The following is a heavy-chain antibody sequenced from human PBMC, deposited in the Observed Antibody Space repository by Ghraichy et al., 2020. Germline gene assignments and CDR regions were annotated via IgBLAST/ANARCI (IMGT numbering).Heavy chain of an antibody. CDR1: GFTFSGYL. J-gene: IGHJ2*01. Sequence: GGSLRLSCAASGFTFSGYLLHWVRQAPGKGLEWVAAISYDGSNKYSADSVTGRFTISRDNSKNTLYLQMNSLRPEDTAMYYCARDGVVFIQNWYFDLWGRGTLVTVSS. V-gene: IGHV3-30-3*01. CDR3: ARDGVVFIQNWYFDL. CDR2: ISYDGSNK. D-gene: IGHD3-3*01.